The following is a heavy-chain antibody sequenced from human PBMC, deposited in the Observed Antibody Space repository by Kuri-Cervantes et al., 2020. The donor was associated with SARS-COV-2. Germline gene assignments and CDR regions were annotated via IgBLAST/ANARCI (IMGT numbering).Heavy chain of an antibody. Sequence: GGSLRLSCAASGFTVSSNYMSWVRQAPGKGLEWVSVIYSCGSTYYADSAKGRFTISRDNSRNTLYLQMNSLRAEDTAVYYCARDRSIAARLASYYYYMDVWGKGTTVTVSS. D-gene: IGHD6-6*01. CDR2: IYSCGST. CDR3: ARDRSIAARLASYYYYMDV. J-gene: IGHJ6*03. V-gene: IGHV3-53*01. CDR1: GFTVSSNY.